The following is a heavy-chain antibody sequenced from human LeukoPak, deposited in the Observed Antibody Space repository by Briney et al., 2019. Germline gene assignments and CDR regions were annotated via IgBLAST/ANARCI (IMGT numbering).Heavy chain of an antibody. CDR3: ARTPGINWFDP. CDR1: GYSISSGYY. J-gene: IGHJ5*02. CDR2: IYHSGST. Sequence: PSETLSLTXAVSGYSISSGYYWGWIRQPPGKGLEWIGSIYHSGSTCYNPSLKSRVTISVDTSKNQFSLKLSSVTAADTAVYYCARTPGINWFDPWGQGTLVTVSS. D-gene: IGHD1-1*01. V-gene: IGHV4-38-2*01.